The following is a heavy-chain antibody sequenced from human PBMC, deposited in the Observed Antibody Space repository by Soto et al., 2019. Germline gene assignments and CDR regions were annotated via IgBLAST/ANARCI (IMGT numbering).Heavy chain of an antibody. J-gene: IGHJ4*02. D-gene: IGHD1-1*01. V-gene: IGHV3-23*01. Sequence: GESLKISCAASGFTFSSYAMSWVRQAPGKGLEWVSAISGSGGSTYYADSVKGRFTISRDNSKNTLYLQMNSLRAEDTAVYYCAKIGDIGDWNFDYWGQGTLVTVSS. CDR2: ISGSGGST. CDR3: AKIGDIGDWNFDY. CDR1: GFTFSSYA.